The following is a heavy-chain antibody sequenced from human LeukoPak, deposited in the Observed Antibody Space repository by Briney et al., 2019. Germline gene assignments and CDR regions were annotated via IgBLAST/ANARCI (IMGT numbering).Heavy chain of an antibody. CDR2: INSDGSVT. J-gene: IGHJ3*02. V-gene: IGHV3-74*01. D-gene: IGHD1-26*01. CDR3: ARDGWELVLNDAFDI. Sequence: GGSLRLSCTASGFTFSSYWMHWVRQAPGKGLVWVSRINSDGSVTSYADSVKGRFTISRDNAKNTLYLQMNSLRAEDTAVYNCARDGWELVLNDAFDIWGQGTMVTVSS. CDR1: GFTFSSYW.